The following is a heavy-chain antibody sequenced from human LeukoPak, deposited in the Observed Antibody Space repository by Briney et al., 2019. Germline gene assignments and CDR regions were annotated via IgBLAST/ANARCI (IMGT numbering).Heavy chain of an antibody. J-gene: IGHJ4*02. CDR3: ARIIVATIPFDY. V-gene: IGHV1-18*01. CDR1: GYTFASYG. CDR2: ISAYSGNT. D-gene: IGHD5-12*01. Sequence: ASVTVSCTASGYTFASYGISWVRQAPGQGLEWMGWISAYSGNTNYAQKLQGRVTMTTDTSTSTAYMELRSLRSDDTAVYYCARIIVATIPFDYWGQGTLVTVSS.